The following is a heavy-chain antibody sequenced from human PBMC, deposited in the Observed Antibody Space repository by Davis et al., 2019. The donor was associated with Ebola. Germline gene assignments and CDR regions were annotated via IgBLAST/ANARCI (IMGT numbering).Heavy chain of an antibody. CDR1: GYTFTGYY. D-gene: IGHD6-13*01. CDR3: ARDLEDRDGDSWSYYYYYMDV. V-gene: IGHV1-2*02. Sequence: ASVKVSCKASGYTFTGYYIHWVRQAPGQGLEWMGWINPNSGGTNYAQTFQGRVTMTRDTSVSTAYMELSRLRSDDTAVYYCARDLEDRDGDSWSYYYYYMDVWGKGTTVTVS. J-gene: IGHJ6*03. CDR2: INPNSGGT.